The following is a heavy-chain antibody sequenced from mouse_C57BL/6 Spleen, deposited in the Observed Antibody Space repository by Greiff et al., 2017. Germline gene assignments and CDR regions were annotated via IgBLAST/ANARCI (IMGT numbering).Heavy chain of an antibody. D-gene: IGHD1-1*01. J-gene: IGHJ1*03. Sequence: VQLQQPGAELVKPGASVKLSCKASGYTFTSYWMHWVKQRPGRGLEWIGRIDPTSGGTKYNEKFKSKATLTVDKPSSTAYMQLSSLTSEDSAVYYCARGYYYGTGYFDVWGTGTTVTVSS. CDR1: GYTFTSYW. CDR3: ARGYYYGTGYFDV. CDR2: IDPTSGGT. V-gene: IGHV1-72*01.